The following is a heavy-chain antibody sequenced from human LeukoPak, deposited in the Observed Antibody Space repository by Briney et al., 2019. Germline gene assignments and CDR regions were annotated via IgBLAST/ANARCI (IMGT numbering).Heavy chain of an antibody. Sequence: PGGSLGLSCEASGFNFSSYGMHWVRQAPGKGLEWVAVLSADGSHKQFADSVKDRFAISRDNSKKTLYLQMNGLRAEDTAVYYCAKGGVSDRGSWYGDYFDYWGQGTLVTVSS. J-gene: IGHJ4*02. CDR3: AKGGVSDRGSWYGDYFDY. V-gene: IGHV3-30*18. CDR2: LSADGSHK. CDR1: GFNFSSYG. D-gene: IGHD6-13*01.